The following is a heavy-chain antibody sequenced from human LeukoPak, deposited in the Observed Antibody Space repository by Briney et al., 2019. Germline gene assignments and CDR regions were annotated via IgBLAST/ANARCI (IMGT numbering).Heavy chain of an antibody. CDR2: IFYRSKWYN. V-gene: IGHV6-1*01. J-gene: IGHJ4*02. D-gene: IGHD1-26*01. CDR1: GDSVSSNSAA. Sequence: SQTLSLTCAISGDSVSSNSAAWSWIRQSPSRGLEWLGRIFYRSKWYNDYAVSVKSRIIINPDTSKTQFSLQLKSVTPEDTAVYYCARETSGSYLGLLFYWGQGTLVTVSS. CDR3: ARETSGSYLGLLFY.